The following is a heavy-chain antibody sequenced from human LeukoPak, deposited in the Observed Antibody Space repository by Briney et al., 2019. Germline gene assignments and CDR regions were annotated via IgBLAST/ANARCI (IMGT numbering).Heavy chain of an antibody. D-gene: IGHD2-15*01. CDR3: ARVVVPATAPYFDY. CDR2: ISSSGSTI. V-gene: IGHV3-48*03. CDR1: GFTFSSYE. Sequence: GGSLRLSCAASGFTFSSYEMNWVRQAPGKGLEWVSYISSSGSTIYYADSVKGRFTISRDNSKNTLYLQMNSLRAEDTAVYYCARVVVPATAPYFDYWGQGTLVTVSS. J-gene: IGHJ4*02.